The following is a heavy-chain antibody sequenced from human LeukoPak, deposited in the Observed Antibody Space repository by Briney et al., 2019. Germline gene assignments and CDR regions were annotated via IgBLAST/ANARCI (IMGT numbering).Heavy chain of an antibody. J-gene: IGHJ4*02. V-gene: IGHV1-69*06. CDR3: ARGTAAATQDY. Sequence: GASVKVSCKASGGTFSSYAISWVRQAPGQGLEWMGGIIPIFGTANYAQKFQGRVTITADKSTSTAYMELSSPRSEDTAVYYCARGTAAATQDYWGQGTLVTVSS. CDR2: IIPIFGTA. CDR1: GGTFSSYA. D-gene: IGHD6-13*01.